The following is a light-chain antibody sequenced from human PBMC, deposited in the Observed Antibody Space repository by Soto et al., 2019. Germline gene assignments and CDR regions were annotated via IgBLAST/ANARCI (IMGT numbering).Light chain of an antibody. CDR3: LQDYNYPQT. Sequence: AVQMTQSPSSLSASVGDRVTITCRASQAIRSDLGWYQMKPGKVPKLLIYAASNLQSGVPSRFIGRGYGTDFTLTISSLQPEDFATYYCLQDYNYPQTFGQGTKVDIK. J-gene: IGKJ1*01. CDR2: AAS. V-gene: IGKV1-6*01. CDR1: QAIRSD.